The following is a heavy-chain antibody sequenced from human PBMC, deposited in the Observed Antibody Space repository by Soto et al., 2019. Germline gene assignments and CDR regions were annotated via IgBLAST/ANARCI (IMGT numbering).Heavy chain of an antibody. CDR3: ASAMEQQLGQEGFDY. D-gene: IGHD6-13*01. V-gene: IGHV4-4*02. Sequence: PSETLSLTCAVSGGSISSSNWWGWVRQPPGKGLEWIGEIYHSGSTNYNPSLKSRVTISVDKSKNQFSLKLSSVTAADTAVYYCASAMEQQLGQEGFDYWGQGTLVTVSS. CDR1: GGSISSSNW. CDR2: IYHSGST. J-gene: IGHJ4*02.